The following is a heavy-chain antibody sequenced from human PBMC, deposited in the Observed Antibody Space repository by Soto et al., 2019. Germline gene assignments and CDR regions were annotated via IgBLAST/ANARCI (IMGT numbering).Heavy chain of an antibody. CDR1: GYTFTSYG. V-gene: IGHV1-18*04. J-gene: IGHJ4*02. CDR3: ARDCGASQISN. Sequence: QVQLVQSGAEVKKPGASVKVSCKASGYTFTSYGISWVRQAPGQGLEWMGWISAYNGNTNYAQKLQGTVTMTTDTSTGTVYMERRSLSSDDTAEYYCARDCGASQISNWGQGTLVTVSS. CDR2: ISAYNGNT. D-gene: IGHD6-25*01.